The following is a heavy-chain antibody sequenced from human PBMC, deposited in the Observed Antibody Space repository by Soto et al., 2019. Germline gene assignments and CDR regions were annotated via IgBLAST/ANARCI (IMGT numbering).Heavy chain of an antibody. V-gene: IGHV3-23*01. D-gene: IGHD3-3*01. CDR3: ARDGLWYYDFWSGYYSGGTARSTPV. J-gene: IGHJ6*04. CDR2: ISGSGGST. Sequence: AISGSGGSTYYADSVKGRFTISRDNSKNTLYLQMNSLRAEDTAVYYCARDGLWYYDFWSGYYSGGTARSTPVWAKGSTDTVSS.